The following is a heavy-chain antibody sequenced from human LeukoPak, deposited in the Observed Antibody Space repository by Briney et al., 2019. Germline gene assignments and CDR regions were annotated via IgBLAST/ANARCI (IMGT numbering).Heavy chain of an antibody. D-gene: IGHD2-21*01. V-gene: IGHV1-2*02. CDR1: GYTFTAYY. J-gene: IGHJ4*02. CDR2: IDSNTGDT. CDR3: ASEAFCVGGHCYLHRFAS. Sequence: ASVKVSCKASGYTFTAYYMHWVRQAPGQGLEWMGWIDSNTGDTKYAQKFQGRLTITRDTSIGTAYMELSSLISDDTAVYYCASEAFCVGGHCYLHRFASWGPGTLVTVSS.